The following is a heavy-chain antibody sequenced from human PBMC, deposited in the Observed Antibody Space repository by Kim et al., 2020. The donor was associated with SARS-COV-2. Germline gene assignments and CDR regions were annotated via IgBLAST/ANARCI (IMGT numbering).Heavy chain of an antibody. V-gene: IGHV3-7*01. J-gene: IGHJ5*02. D-gene: IGHD6-13*01. Sequence: GGSLRLSCAASGFTFSSYWMSWVRQAPGKGLEWVANIKQDGSEKYYVDSVKGRFTISRDNAKNSLYLQMNSLRAEDTAVYYCARDSGIAAAIFSDNNWFDPWGQGTLVTVSS. CDR1: GFTFSSYW. CDR2: IKQDGSEK. CDR3: ARDSGIAAAIFSDNNWFDP.